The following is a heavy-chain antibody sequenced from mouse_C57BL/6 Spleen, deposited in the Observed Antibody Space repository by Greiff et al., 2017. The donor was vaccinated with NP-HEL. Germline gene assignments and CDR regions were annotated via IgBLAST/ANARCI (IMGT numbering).Heavy chain of an antibody. D-gene: IGHD2-3*01. Sequence: EVQGVESGEGLVKPGGSLKLSCAASGFTFSSYAMSWVRQTPEKRLEWVAYISSGGDYIYYADTVKGRFTISRDNARNTLYLQMSSLKSEDTAMYYCTREGGYDGYLLFAYWGQGTLVTVSA. CDR1: GFTFSSYA. V-gene: IGHV5-9-1*02. CDR3: TREGGYDGYLLFAY. J-gene: IGHJ3*01. CDR2: ISSGGDYI.